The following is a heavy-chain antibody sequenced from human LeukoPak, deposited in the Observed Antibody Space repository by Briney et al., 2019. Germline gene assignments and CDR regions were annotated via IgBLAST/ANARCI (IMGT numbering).Heavy chain of an antibody. J-gene: IGHJ4*02. Sequence: PGGSLRLSCAASGFTFSSYAMSWVRQAPGKGLEWVSAISGSGGSTYYADSVKGRFTISRDNSKNTLYLQMNSLRAEDTAAYYCAKVEQTRYYDILTGYYSVRYFDYWGQGTLVTVSS. CDR2: ISGSGGST. CDR1: GFTFSSYA. V-gene: IGHV3-23*01. D-gene: IGHD3-9*01. CDR3: AKVEQTRYYDILTGYYSVRYFDY.